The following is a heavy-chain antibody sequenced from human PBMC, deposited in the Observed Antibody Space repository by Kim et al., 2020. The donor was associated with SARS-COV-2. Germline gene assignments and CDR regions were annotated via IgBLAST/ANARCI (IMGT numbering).Heavy chain of an antibody. J-gene: IGHJ6*02. CDR3: ARLDSPPFYYYGMDV. D-gene: IGHD1-1*01. CDR1: GASIYDYY. V-gene: IGHV4-59*13. Sequence: SETLSLTCTVSGASIYDYYWSWIRQPPGRGLEWIGYIYHTGITNFNSSLESRVTMSVDPSKKQFSLKLVSVTDADTAEYYCARLDSPPFYYYGMDVWGPGTTVTVSS. CDR2: IYHTGIT.